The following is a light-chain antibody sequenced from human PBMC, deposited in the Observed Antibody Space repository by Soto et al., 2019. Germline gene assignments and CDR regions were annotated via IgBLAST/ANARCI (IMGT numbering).Light chain of an antibody. CDR1: QSVSSN. J-gene: IGKJ1*01. CDR3: QQYGSLSWT. CDR2: GAS. V-gene: IGKV3-15*01. Sequence: EIVMTQSPATLSVSPGERATLSCRASQSVSSNLAWYQQKPGQAPRLLIYGASTRATGIPARFSGSGSGTDFTLTISRLEPEDFAVYHCQQYGSLSWTFGQGTKVDIK.